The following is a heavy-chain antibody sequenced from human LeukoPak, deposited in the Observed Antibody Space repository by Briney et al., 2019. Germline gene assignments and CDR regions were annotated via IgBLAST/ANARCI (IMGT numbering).Heavy chain of an antibody. CDR3: ASEYSSSSGLDY. CDR2: IYYSGST. CDR1: DGSISSGDYY. Sequence: SETLSLTCTVSDGSISSGDYYWSWIRQPPGKGLEWIGYIYYSGSTYYNPSLESRVTISLDTSKNQFSLKLSSVTAADTAVYYCASEYSSSSGLDYWGQGTLVTVSS. D-gene: IGHD6-6*01. V-gene: IGHV4-30-4*08. J-gene: IGHJ4*02.